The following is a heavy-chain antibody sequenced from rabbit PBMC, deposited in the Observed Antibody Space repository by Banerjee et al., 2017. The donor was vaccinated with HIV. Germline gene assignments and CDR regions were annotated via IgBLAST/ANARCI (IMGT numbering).Heavy chain of an antibody. CDR3: AREDAAGGGYNL. Sequence: QEQLEESGGDLVKPEGSLTLTCTASGFSFSASYWICWVRQAPGKGLEWIGCIYADRSGRTYYASWAKGRFTISQTSSTTVTLQIISLTAADTATYFCAREDAAGGGYNLWGPGTLVTVS. D-gene: IGHD8-1*01. J-gene: IGHJ4*01. CDR2: IYADRSGRT. CDR1: GFSFSASYW. V-gene: IGHV1S45*01.